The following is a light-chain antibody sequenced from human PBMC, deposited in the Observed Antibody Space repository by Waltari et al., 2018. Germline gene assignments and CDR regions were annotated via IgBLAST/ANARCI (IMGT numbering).Light chain of an antibody. V-gene: IGKV3-11*01. Sequence: EIVLTQSLATXSLSPGERATLSCRSSQSVSSYLAWYQQKVGQAPRLLIYDASNRATGIPARFSGSGSVTDFTFTISSLEPEDFAVYYCLQRSSWPWTFGQGTKVEIK. J-gene: IGKJ1*01. CDR3: LQRSSWPWT. CDR2: DAS. CDR1: QSVSSY.